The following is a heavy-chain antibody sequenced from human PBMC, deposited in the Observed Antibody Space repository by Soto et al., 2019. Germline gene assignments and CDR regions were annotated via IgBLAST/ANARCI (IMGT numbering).Heavy chain of an antibody. D-gene: IGHD3-10*01. J-gene: IGHJ4*02. CDR1: GGYISSYY. Sequence: SETLSLTCTVSGGYISSYYWSWIRQPPGKGLEWIGYIYYSGSTNYNPSLKSRVTISVDTSKNQFSLKLSSVTAADTAVYYCARLASSTMVRGVTVDYWGQGTLVTVSS. CDR3: ARLASSTMVRGVTVDY. CDR2: IYYSGST. V-gene: IGHV4-59*08.